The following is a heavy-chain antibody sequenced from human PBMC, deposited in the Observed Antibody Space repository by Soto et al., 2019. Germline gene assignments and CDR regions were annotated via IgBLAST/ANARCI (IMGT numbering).Heavy chain of an antibody. Sequence: QGQLVQSGVEVKKPGASVKVSCSASGNTFTNFGVTWVRQAPGQGLEWMGWISPYTDDPSYAQKFQGRVTMTIDTPRSTAYLDVRSWTSDDTAVYYGARVKPGAGAWSHPWGQGTLVTVSS. CDR1: GNTFTNFG. CDR3: ARVKPGAGAWSHP. J-gene: IGHJ5*02. D-gene: IGHD2-2*01. CDR2: ISPYTDDP. V-gene: IGHV1-18*01.